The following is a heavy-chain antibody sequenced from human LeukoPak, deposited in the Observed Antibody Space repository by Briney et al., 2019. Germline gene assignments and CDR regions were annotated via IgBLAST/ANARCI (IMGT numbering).Heavy chain of an antibody. CDR1: GGSISSYY. D-gene: IGHD5-18*01. Sequence: SETLSLTCTVSGGSISSYYWSWIRQPPGKGLEWIGYIYTSGSTNYNPSLKSRVTMSVDTSKNQFSLKLSSVTAADTAVYYCARHAPGYSNINWFDPWGQGTLVTVSS. CDR2: IYTSGST. V-gene: IGHV4-4*09. CDR3: ARHAPGYSNINWFDP. J-gene: IGHJ5*02.